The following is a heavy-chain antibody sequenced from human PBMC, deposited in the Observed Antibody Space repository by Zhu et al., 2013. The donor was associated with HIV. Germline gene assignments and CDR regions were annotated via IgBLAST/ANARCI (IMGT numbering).Heavy chain of an antibody. CDR2: INTKKGNT. Sequence: QVQLVQSDLSEEAWGLSEGLLQGFWLHVTNYGIAWVRQAPGQRLEWLGWINTKKGNTNYAHNFQGRITMTADTSTTTAYMELKSLRSGDTAIYYCAAVWNYDWFDPWGQGTLIIVSS. V-gene: IGHV1-18*01. J-gene: IGHJ5*02. CDR3: AAVWNYDWFDP. D-gene: IGHD3-16*01. CDR1: LHVTNYG.